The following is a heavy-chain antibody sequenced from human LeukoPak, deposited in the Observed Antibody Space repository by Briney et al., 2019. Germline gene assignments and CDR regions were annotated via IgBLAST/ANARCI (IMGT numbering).Heavy chain of an antibody. CDR1: GGSISSGGYY. CDR3: ARLYYYDSSGYYSPNYFDY. D-gene: IGHD3-22*01. V-gene: IGHV4-31*03. Sequence: SQTLSLTCTVSGGSISSGGYYWSWIRQHPGKGLEWIGYIYYSGSTYYNPSLKSRVTISVDTSKNQFSLKLSSVTAADTAVYHCARLYYYDSSGYYSPNYFDYWGQGALVTVSS. J-gene: IGHJ4*02. CDR2: IYYSGST.